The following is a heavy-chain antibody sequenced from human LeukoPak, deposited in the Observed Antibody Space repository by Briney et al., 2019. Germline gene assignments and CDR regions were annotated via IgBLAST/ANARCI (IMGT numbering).Heavy chain of an antibody. CDR2: IYHSGST. CDR3: ARVGRSVTSNWFDP. Sequence: SETLSLTCTVSGGSISSSSYYWGWIRQPPGKGLEWIGSIYHSGSTYYNPSLKSRVTISVDTSKNQFSLKLSSVTAADTAVYYCARVGRSVTSNWFDPWGQGTLVTVSS. V-gene: IGHV4-39*07. CDR1: GGSISSSSYY. D-gene: IGHD4-17*01. J-gene: IGHJ5*02.